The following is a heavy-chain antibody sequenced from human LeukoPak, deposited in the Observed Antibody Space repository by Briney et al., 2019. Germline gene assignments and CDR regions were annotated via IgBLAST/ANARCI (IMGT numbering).Heavy chain of an antibody. CDR2: INQGGTEK. D-gene: IGHD2-2*01. CDR3: ARDGPPAGLYFDN. J-gene: IGHJ4*02. Sequence: GGSLRLSCAASGFNFNTFWMNWVRQASGKGLERVATINQGGTEKYYVDSVKGRFTISRDNAENSLYLQMSSLRAEDTAVYYCARDGPPAGLYFDNWGQGTLVTVSS. V-gene: IGHV3-7*01. CDR1: GFNFNTFW.